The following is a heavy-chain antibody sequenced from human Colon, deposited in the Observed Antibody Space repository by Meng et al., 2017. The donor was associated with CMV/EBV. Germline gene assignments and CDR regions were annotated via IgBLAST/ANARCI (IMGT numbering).Heavy chain of an antibody. V-gene: IGHV3-23*01. CDR2: ISGSGGSA. J-gene: IGHJ4*02. CDR1: GFIFSSYA. Sequence: GGSLRLSCAVSGFIFSSYAMTWVRQAPGKGLEWVSSISGSGGSAYYADSVKGRFFISRDNSRSTLYLQMNSLRVEDTAVYYCASHTGTGSRPFDYWGQGTLVTVSS. D-gene: IGHD4-17*01. CDR3: ASHTGTGSRPFDY.